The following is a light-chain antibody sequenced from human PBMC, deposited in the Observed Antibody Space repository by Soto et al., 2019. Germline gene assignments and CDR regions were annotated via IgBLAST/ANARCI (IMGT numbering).Light chain of an antibody. CDR2: WAS. CDR1: QSVLYSSNNQNY. CDR3: QQYHNNPLT. V-gene: IGKV4-1*01. J-gene: IGKJ4*01. Sequence: IVMTQSPDSLAVSLGERATINCKSSQSVLYSSNNQNYLAWYQQKPRQPPKLIIYWASTRQSGVPDRFSGSGSGTDFTLTISGPQPEDVEVHYCQQYHNNPLTFGGGTKVDI.